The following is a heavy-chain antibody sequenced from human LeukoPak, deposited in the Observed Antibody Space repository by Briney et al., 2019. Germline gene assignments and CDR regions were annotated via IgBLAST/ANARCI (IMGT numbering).Heavy chain of an antibody. J-gene: IGHJ4*02. Sequence: PSETLSLTCTVSGDAVSSSSYYWSWIRQPPGKGLERIGCIYYNGRTNYNPSLKSRVTISMDKSKNHFSLKLTSVTAADTAVYYCAREWPLPTRWGQGALVTVSS. CDR3: AREWPLPTR. CDR1: GDAVSSSSYY. D-gene: IGHD5-12*01. CDR2: IYYNGRT. V-gene: IGHV4-61*03.